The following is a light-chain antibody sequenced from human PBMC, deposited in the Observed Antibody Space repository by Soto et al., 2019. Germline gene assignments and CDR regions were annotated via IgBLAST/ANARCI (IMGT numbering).Light chain of an antibody. Sequence: DIQMTQSPSSLSASVGDRVTITCRASQTISTYVTWYQQKPGKAPKALISDASTLQSGVPSRFSGSGSGKDFTLIISSLQPEDIATYYCQQSLSSLLSFGGGTQVEIK. J-gene: IGKJ4*01. CDR1: QTISTY. V-gene: IGKV1-39*01. CDR2: DAS. CDR3: QQSLSSLLS.